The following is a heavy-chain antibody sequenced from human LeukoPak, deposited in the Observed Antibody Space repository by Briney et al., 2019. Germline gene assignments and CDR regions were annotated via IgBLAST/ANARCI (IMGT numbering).Heavy chain of an antibody. CDR2: IYCSGST. CDR1: GGSISSYY. Sequence: SETLSLTCTVSGGSISSYYWSWIRQPPGKGLEWIGYIYCSGSTNYNPSLKSRVTISVDTSKNQFSLKLSSVTAADTAVYYCARGDTMVVTPHFDYWGQGTLVTVSS. V-gene: IGHV4-59*01. CDR3: ARGDTMVVTPHFDY. J-gene: IGHJ4*02. D-gene: IGHD4-23*01.